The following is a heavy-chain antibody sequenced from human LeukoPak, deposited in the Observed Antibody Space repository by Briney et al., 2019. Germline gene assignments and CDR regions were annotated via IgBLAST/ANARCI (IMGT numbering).Heavy chain of an antibody. CDR3: ARALDSSSSRYQAFEY. V-gene: IGHV3-7*01. CDR2: IKQDGSEK. J-gene: IGHJ4*01. D-gene: IGHD2-2*01. Sequence: GGSLRLSCAASGFTFSNYWMSWVRPAPGKGLEWVANIKQDGSEKYYVDSVKGRFTISRDNAKNSLYLQMNSLRAEDTAVYYCARALDSSSSRYQAFEYWGQGTLVTVSS. CDR1: GFTFSNYW.